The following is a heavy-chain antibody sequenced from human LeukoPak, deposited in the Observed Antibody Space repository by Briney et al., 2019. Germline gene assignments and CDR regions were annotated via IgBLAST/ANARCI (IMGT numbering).Heavy chain of an antibody. J-gene: IGHJ4*02. CDR2: IYHSGNT. V-gene: IGHV4-4*02. CDR1: GGSINTNNW. Sequence: SETLSLTCAVSGGSINTNNWWSWVRRPLGKGLEWIGEIYHSGNTNYNPSLKSRVTISGDKSKNQFSLKLSSVTAADTAVYYCARGSPVVGLNYWGQGTLVTVSS. D-gene: IGHD2-15*01. CDR3: ARGSPVVGLNY.